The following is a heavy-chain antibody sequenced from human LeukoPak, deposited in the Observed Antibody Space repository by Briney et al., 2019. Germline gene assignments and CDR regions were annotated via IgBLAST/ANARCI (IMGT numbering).Heavy chain of an antibody. Sequence: GGSLRLSCAASGFTFSGSAMHWVRQASGKGLEWVGRIRSKANSYATAYAASVKGRFTISRDDSKNTAYLQMNSLKTEDTAVYYCTRTGYSSGWYSDYWGQGTLVTVSS. V-gene: IGHV3-73*01. CDR2: IRSKANSYAT. D-gene: IGHD6-19*01. CDR1: GFTFSGSA. J-gene: IGHJ4*02. CDR3: TRTGYSSGWYSDY.